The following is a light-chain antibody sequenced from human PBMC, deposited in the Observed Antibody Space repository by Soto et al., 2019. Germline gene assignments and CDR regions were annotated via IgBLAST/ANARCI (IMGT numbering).Light chain of an antibody. CDR2: QAS. CDR3: QHYNSYSEA. V-gene: IGKV1-5*03. Sequence: DIQMTQSPSTLSVSVGDRVTITCRASQTISSWLAWYQQKPGKAPKLLIYQASTLKSGVPSRFSGSGSGTEFTLTISSLQPDDFATYYCQHYNSYSEAFGQGTKVELK. CDR1: QTISSW. J-gene: IGKJ1*01.